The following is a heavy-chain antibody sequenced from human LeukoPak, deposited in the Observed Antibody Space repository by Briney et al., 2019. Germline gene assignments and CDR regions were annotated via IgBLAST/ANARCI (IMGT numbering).Heavy chain of an antibody. J-gene: IGHJ4*02. Sequence: EASVRVSCKTSGYPFTTWEINWVRQAAGQGLEWMGWVHPNGGNTAYVQKFQGRVTMTRNTSISTTYMELSSLRSEDTAVYYCARAGIAATGLDNWGQGTLVTVSS. V-gene: IGHV1-8*01. CDR3: ARAGIAATGLDN. D-gene: IGHD6-13*01. CDR2: VHPNGGNT. CDR1: GYPFTTWE.